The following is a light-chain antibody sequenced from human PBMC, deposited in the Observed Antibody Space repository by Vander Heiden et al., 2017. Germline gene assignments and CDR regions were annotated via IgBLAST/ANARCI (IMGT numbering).Light chain of an antibody. CDR1: SSNIGSNY. J-gene: IGLJ3*02. V-gene: IGLV1-47*01. Sequence: QSVLTQPPSASGTHGQSVTISCSGSSSNIGSNYVYGYQQLPGTAPKPLIYRNNQRPSGVPDRFSGSKSGTSASLAISGLRSEDEADDYCAAWDDSLSGHWVFGGGTKLTVL. CDR2: RNN. CDR3: AAWDDSLSGHWV.